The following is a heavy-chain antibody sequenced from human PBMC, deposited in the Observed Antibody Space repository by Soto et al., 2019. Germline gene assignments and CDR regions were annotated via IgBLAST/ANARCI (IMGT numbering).Heavy chain of an antibody. Sequence: PGGSLRLSCAASGFTFVSYTLNWVRQAPGKGLEWVSSISGDRSYIYYADSVKGRFTISRDNAKNSLFLQMNSLRVEDTAVYYCVRDLSAYNWFDLWGPGTLVTVSS. CDR3: VRDLSAYNWFDL. CDR1: GFTFVSYT. CDR2: ISGDRSYI. J-gene: IGHJ5*01. V-gene: IGHV3-21*01.